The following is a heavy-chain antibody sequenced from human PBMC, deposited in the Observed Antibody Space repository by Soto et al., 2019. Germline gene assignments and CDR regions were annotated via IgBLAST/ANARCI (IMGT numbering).Heavy chain of an antibody. CDR3: VAVFDWSLFFGGGGYF. V-gene: IGHV3-21*06. J-gene: IGHJ4*02. D-gene: IGHD3-9*01. Sequence: EVHVVESGGGPVKSGGSLRLSCTASGFTFNTHAMNWVRQAPGKGLEWVASISSTGASTSYAESVRGRFTMSRDNIRSSVYLQMSSLRAEDAAVYYCVAVFDWSLFFGGGGYFWGQGTLVTVSS. CDR2: ISSTGAST. CDR1: GFTFNTHA.